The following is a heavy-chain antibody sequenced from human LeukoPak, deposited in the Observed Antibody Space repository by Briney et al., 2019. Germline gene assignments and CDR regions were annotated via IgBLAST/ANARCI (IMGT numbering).Heavy chain of an antibody. V-gene: IGHV3-23*01. CDR3: AKSWRYYDSSNYYAFDI. D-gene: IGHD3-22*01. Sequence: GGSLRLSCAASGFTFGSYGMSWVRQAPGKGLEWVSSSGDNTRYADSVKGRFTISRDNSKNTLDLQMNGLRAEDTAVYYCAKSWRYYDSSNYYAFDIWGQGTMVTVSS. CDR1: GFTFGSYG. CDR2: SGDNT. J-gene: IGHJ3*02.